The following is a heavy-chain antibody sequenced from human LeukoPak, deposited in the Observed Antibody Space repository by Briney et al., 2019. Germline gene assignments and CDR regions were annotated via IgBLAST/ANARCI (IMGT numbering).Heavy chain of an antibody. D-gene: IGHD6-13*01. CDR1: GGSISNYY. V-gene: IGHV4-39*07. CDR3: ARDFRAGTVFYYYYYYMDV. J-gene: IGHJ6*03. Sequence: SETLSLTCTVSGGSISNYYWNWIRQPPGKGLEWIGSIYYSGSTYYNPSLKSRVTISVDTSKNQFSLKLSSVTAADTAVYYCARDFRAGTVFYYYYYYMDVWGKGTTVTVSS. CDR2: IYYSGST.